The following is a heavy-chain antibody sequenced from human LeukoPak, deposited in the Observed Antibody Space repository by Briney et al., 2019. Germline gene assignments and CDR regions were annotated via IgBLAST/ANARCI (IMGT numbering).Heavy chain of an antibody. V-gene: IGHV4-59*08. CDR2: IYYSGST. D-gene: IGHD1-14*01. Sequence: SETLSLTCTVSGGSISSYYWSWLRQPPGKGLEWIGYIYYSGSTNYTPSLKSRVTISVDTSKNQFSLKLSSVTAADTAVYYCARHNTESYYYYGMDVWGQGTTVTVSS. J-gene: IGHJ6*02. CDR1: GGSISSYY. CDR3: ARHNTESYYYYGMDV.